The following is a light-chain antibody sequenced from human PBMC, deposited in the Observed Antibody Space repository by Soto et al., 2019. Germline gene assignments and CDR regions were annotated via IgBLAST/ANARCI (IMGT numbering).Light chain of an antibody. Sequence: QSVLTQPASVSGSPGQSITISCTGTSSDIGGYNYVSWYQQYPGKAPKLMIYNVSNRPSGVSNRFSGSKSGNTASLTISGLQAEDEADYYCSSYTGSSTYVLFGGGTKLTVL. V-gene: IGLV2-14*01. CDR3: SSYTGSSTYVL. J-gene: IGLJ2*01. CDR2: NVS. CDR1: SSDIGGYNY.